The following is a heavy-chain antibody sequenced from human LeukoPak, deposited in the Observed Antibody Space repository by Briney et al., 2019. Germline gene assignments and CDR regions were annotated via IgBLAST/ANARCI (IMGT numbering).Heavy chain of an antibody. CDR1: GFTFSSYS. V-gene: IGHV3-21*01. CDR2: ISSSSSYI. J-gene: IGHJ4*02. Sequence: PGGSLRLSCAASGFTFSSYSMNWVRQAPGKALELVSSISSSSSYIYYADSVKGRFTVSRDNAKKSLYLQMNSLRAEDTAFYKYKRAYDILTGFHTYPDYWGQGTLVTVSS. CDR3: KRAYDILTGFHTYPDY. D-gene: IGHD3-9*01.